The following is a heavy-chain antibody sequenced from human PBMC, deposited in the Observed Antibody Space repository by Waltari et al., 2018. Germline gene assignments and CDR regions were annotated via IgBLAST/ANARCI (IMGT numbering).Heavy chain of an antibody. CDR3: ARDLYSSSWYYFDY. CDR1: GFTFSSYA. CDR2: ISYDGSNK. D-gene: IGHD6-13*01. J-gene: IGHJ4*02. Sequence: QVQLVESGGGVVQPGRSLRLSCAASGFTFSSYAMHWVRQAPGKGLEWVAVISYDGSNKYSADSVKGRFTISRDNSKNTLYLQMNSLRAEDTAVYYCARDLYSSSWYYFDYWGQGTLVTVSS. V-gene: IGHV3-30-3*01.